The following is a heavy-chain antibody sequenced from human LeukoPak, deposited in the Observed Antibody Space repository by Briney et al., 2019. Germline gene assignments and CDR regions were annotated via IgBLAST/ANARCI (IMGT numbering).Heavy chain of an antibody. J-gene: IGHJ4*02. CDR3: ASPSAGGYSSSWYSFDY. Sequence: ASVKVSCKASGGTFSSYAISWVRQAPGQGLEWMGWISAYNGNTNYAQKLQGRVTMTTDTSTSTAYMELRSLRSDDTAVYYCASPSAGGYSSSWYSFDYWGQGTLVTVSS. V-gene: IGHV1-18*01. CDR2: ISAYNGNT. CDR1: GGTFSSYA. D-gene: IGHD6-13*01.